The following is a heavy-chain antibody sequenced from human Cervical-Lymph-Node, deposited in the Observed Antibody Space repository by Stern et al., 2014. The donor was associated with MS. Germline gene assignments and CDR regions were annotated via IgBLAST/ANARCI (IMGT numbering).Heavy chain of an antibody. J-gene: IGHJ3*02. CDR1: GFTFSSYA. CDR2: ISGNGNYI. Sequence: EVQLVESGGGLVKPGESLRLSCAASGFTFSSYAMKWVRQAPGRGLEWVSSISGNGNYIYYADSVKGRFTISRDNIYPSLHLHMTGLRAEDTALYYCARAATVTRAFDIWGQGTMVTVSS. CDR3: ARAATVTRAFDI. D-gene: IGHD4-17*01. V-gene: IGHV3-21*01.